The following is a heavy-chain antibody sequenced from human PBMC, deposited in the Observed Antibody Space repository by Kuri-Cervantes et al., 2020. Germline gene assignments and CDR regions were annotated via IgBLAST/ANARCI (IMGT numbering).Heavy chain of an antibody. CDR2: IIPIFGTA. D-gene: IGHD6-13*01. CDR3: ARDRAGIAAAGQRRYFDL. CDR1: GYTFTSYG. Sequence: SVKVSCKASGYTFTSYGISWVRQAPGQGLEWMGGIIPIFGTANYAQKFQGRVTITADESTSTAYMELSSLRSEDTAVYYCARDRAGIAAAGQRRYFDLWGRGTLVTVSS. V-gene: IGHV1-69*13. J-gene: IGHJ2*01.